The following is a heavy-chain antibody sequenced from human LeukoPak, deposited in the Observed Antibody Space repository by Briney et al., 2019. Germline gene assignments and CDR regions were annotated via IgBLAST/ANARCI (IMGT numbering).Heavy chain of an antibody. Sequence: PGGSLRLSCPASGFTFDDYGMSWVRQAPGKGLEWVSGIIWNGGRTGYADSVKGRFTISRDNAKKSLYVQMNSLSTEDTALYYCAREYYGSGSYYNVGYWGQGTLVTVSS. CDR2: IIWNGGRT. CDR3: AREYYGSGSYYNVGY. D-gene: IGHD3-10*01. CDR1: GFTFDDYG. V-gene: IGHV3-20*04. J-gene: IGHJ4*02.